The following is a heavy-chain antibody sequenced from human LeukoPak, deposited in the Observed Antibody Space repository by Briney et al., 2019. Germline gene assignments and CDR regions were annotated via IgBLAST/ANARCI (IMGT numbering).Heavy chain of an antibody. Sequence: SETLSLTCTVSGGSISSSSYYWGWIRQPPGKGLEWIGSIYYSGSTNYNPSLKSRVTISVDTSKNQFSLKLSSVTAADTAVYYCARDSRDGYNSAYYFDYWGQGTLVTVSS. CDR2: IYYSGST. CDR3: ARDSRDGYNSAYYFDY. CDR1: GGSISSSSYY. V-gene: IGHV4-39*07. J-gene: IGHJ4*02. D-gene: IGHD5-24*01.